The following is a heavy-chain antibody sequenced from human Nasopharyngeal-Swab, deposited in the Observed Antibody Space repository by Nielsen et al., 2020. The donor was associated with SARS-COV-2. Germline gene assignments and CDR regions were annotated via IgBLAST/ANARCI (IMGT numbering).Heavy chain of an antibody. CDR1: GFTFSIYG. Sequence: GGSLRLSCVASGFTFSIYGMHWVRQAPGKGPEWLASIWYDGSNKYYAGSVKGRFTISRDNSKSTVYLQMNSLRGEDTAVYYCARAPSPDDSSGGGYWGQGTLVTVSS. CDR2: IWYDGSNK. V-gene: IGHV3-33*01. D-gene: IGHD3-22*01. J-gene: IGHJ4*02. CDR3: ARAPSPDDSSGGGY.